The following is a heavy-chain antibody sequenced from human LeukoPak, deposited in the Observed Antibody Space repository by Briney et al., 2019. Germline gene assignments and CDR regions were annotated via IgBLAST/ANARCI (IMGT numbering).Heavy chain of an antibody. J-gene: IGHJ4*02. CDR2: IYYSGST. Sequence: PSGTLSLTCTVSGGSISSYYWSWIRQPPGKGLEWIGYIYYSGSTNYNPSLKSRVTISVDTSKNQFSLKLSSVTAADPAVYYCASGTSSSWYLFDYWGQGTLVTVSS. D-gene: IGHD6-13*01. CDR3: ASGTSSSWYLFDY. CDR1: GGSISSYY. V-gene: IGHV4-59*12.